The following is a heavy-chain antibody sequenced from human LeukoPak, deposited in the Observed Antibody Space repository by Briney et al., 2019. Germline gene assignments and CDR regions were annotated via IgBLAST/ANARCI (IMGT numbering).Heavy chain of an antibody. Sequence: SETLSLICAVYGGSFSDYYWSWIRQPPGKGLEWIGYIYYSGSTDYHPSVKSRVTISVDTSKNQFSLKLSSVTAADTAVYYCARDTGVYFDYWGQGTLVTVSS. D-gene: IGHD3-10*01. CDR3: ARDTGVYFDY. CDR2: IYYSGST. CDR1: GGSFSDYY. V-gene: IGHV4-59*01. J-gene: IGHJ4*02.